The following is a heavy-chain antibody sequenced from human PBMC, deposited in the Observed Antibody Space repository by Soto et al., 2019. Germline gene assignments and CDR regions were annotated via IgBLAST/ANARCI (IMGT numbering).Heavy chain of an antibody. CDR1: GYPFTSYY. D-gene: IGHD1-7*01. V-gene: IGHV1-46*01. CDR2: INPSGGST. J-gene: IGHJ4*02. CDR3: ARRGITGTTPTEGDYYFDY. Sequence: DSVKVSFKASGYPFTSYYMHLVRQAPGQGLEWMGIINPSGGSTSYAQKFQGRVTMTRDTSTSTVYMELSSLRSEDTAVYYCARRGITGTTPTEGDYYFDYWGQGTMVTVSS.